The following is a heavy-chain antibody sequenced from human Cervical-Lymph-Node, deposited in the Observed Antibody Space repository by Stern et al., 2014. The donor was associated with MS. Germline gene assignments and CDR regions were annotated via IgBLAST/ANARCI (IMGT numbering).Heavy chain of an antibody. V-gene: IGHV5-51*03. CDR3: ARPKDYGDFKN. D-gene: IGHD4-17*01. CDR2: TFPGDSDT. Sequence: VQLGECGAEVKKPGEALKISCQGSGYSFTSYWIGWGRQMPGKGLEWMGSTFPGDSDTRYSPSFQGQVTISADKSNRTAYLQWSSLKASDTAMYYCARPKDYGDFKNWGQGTLVTVSS. CDR1: GYSFTSYW. J-gene: IGHJ4*02.